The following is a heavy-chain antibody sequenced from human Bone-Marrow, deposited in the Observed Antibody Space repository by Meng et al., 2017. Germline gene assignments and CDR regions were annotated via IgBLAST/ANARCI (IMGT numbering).Heavy chain of an antibody. CDR1: GFTFSSYG. J-gene: IGHJ4*02. Sequence: GESLKISCAASGFTFSSYGMHWVRQAPGKGLEWVAVIWYDGSNKYYADSVKGRFTISRDNSKNTLYLQMNSLRAEDTAVYYCAACSGGSCYDEIDYWGQGTLVTVSS. CDR3: AACSGGSCYDEIDY. V-gene: IGHV3-33*01. CDR2: IWYDGSNK. D-gene: IGHD2-15*01.